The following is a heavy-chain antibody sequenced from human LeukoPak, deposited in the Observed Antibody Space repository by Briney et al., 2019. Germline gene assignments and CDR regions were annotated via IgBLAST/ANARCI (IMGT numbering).Heavy chain of an antibody. J-gene: IGHJ4*02. CDR1: GWSIIGYH. CDR3: ARDPTTVVSVPYYFDD. D-gene: IGHD4-11*01. Sequence: SETLSLTCGLFGWSIIGYHWNWIRQSPGKGLEWIGEINHSGSANYNPSFKSRVTISLDTSKNQFSLELRSVTAADTAVYYCARDPTTVVSVPYYFDDWGQGTLVTVSS. CDR2: INHSGSA. V-gene: IGHV4-34*01.